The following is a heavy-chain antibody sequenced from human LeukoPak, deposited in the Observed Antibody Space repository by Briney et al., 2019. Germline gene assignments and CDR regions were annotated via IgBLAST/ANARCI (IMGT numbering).Heavy chain of an antibody. D-gene: IGHD5-12*01. V-gene: IGHV4-59*01. CDR1: GGSISSYY. CDR3: AREYSGYDLWFDP. J-gene: IGHJ5*02. CDR2: IYTSGST. Sequence: SETLSLTCTVSGGSISSYYWSWIRQPPGKGLEWIGYIYTSGSTNYNPSLKSRVTISVDTSKNQFSLKLSSVTAADTAVYYCAREYSGYDLWFDPWGQGTLVTVSS.